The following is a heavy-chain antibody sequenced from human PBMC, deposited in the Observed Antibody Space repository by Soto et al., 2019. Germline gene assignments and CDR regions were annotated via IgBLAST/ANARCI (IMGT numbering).Heavy chain of an antibody. CDR2: IVPNVGTV. CDR3: ARRDTSGFLRYFDN. J-gene: IGHJ4*03. V-gene: IGHV1-69*06. CDR1: GGTLSSFINYP. D-gene: IGHD3-3*01. Sequence: ASVKVSCKASGGTLSSFINYPINWVRQAPGQGLEWMGGIVPNVGTVNYAQKFQGRVTVTADKSTGTAYMELSSLRSEDTALYYCARRDTSGFLRYFDNWGQGTLVTVYS.